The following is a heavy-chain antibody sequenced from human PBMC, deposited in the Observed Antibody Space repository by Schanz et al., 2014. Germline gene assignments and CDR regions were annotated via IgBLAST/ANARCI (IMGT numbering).Heavy chain of an antibody. D-gene: IGHD2-2*01. CDR1: GYTFISYG. CDR3: ARDRRRYCSTASCLHDNWFDP. CDR2: ISAYNGHT. J-gene: IGHJ5*02. Sequence: QVQLIQSGAEVKKPGASVKVSCKASGYTFISYGIKWVRQAPGQGLEWMGWISAYNGHTDYAQKLQGRVTFTTDTSTSTAYMELRSLRSDDTAVYYCARDRRRYCSTASCLHDNWFDPWGQGTLVIVSS. V-gene: IGHV1-18*01.